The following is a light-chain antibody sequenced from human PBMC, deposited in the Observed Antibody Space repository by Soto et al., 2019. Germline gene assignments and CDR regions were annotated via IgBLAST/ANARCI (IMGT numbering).Light chain of an antibody. CDR1: SSNIESNT. V-gene: IGLV1-44*01. Sequence: QXVLTQPHSASGTPVQRVTISCSGSSSNIESNTVNWYQQLPGTAPKLLIYSNNQRPSGVPDRFSGSKSGTSASLAISGLQSEDEADYYCAAWDDSLNGPVFGTGTKVTVL. CDR2: SNN. CDR3: AAWDDSLNGPV. J-gene: IGLJ1*01.